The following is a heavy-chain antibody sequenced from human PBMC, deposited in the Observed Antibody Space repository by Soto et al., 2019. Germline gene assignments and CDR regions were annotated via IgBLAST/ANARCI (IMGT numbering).Heavy chain of an antibody. V-gene: IGHV3-23*01. D-gene: IGHD3-10*01. Sequence: EVQLLDSGGGLVQPGGSLRLSCAASGFTFSGYALTWVRQAPGKGLEWVSAISGGGDATFYADSVKGRFTISRDNSKNTLYLQMNTLRAEDTAAYYCARKVSGSTGRPDLWYFDLWGRGTLVTVSS. CDR1: GFTFSGYA. CDR3: ARKVSGSTGRPDLWYFDL. CDR2: ISGGGDAT. J-gene: IGHJ2*01.